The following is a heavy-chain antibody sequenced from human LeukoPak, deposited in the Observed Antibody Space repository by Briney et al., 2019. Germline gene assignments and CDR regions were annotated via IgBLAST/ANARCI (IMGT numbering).Heavy chain of an antibody. CDR1: GGSISSTTYY. CDR3: VDGFWSGSN. CDR2: IYYSGST. V-gene: IGHV4-39*01. Sequence: SETLSLTCTVSGGSISSTTYYWGWIRQPPGKGLEWIGSIYYSGSTYYNPSLKSRVTISVDTSKNEFSLNLISVTAADTAVYYCVDGFWSGSNWGQGTLVTVSS. D-gene: IGHD3-3*01. J-gene: IGHJ4*02.